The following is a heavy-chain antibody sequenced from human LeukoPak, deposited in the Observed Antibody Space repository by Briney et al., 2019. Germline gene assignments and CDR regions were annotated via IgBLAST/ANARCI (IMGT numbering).Heavy chain of an antibody. J-gene: IGHJ4*02. CDR2: IRSYSSYI. V-gene: IGHV3-21*01. CDR1: GFTFGDYA. CDR3: VRHRSASDY. Sequence: PGGSLRLSCTASGFTFGDYAMTWVRQAPGKGLEWVATIRSYSSYIHYGDSVKGRITISRDNAKNSLYLQMNSLRAEDTAVYYCVRHRSASDYWGQGALVTVSS. D-gene: IGHD3-10*01.